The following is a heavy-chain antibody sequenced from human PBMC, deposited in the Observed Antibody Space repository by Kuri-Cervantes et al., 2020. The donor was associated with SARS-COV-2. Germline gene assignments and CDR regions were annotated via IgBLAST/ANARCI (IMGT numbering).Heavy chain of an antibody. Sequence: GGSLSLSCAASGFTLSSYGMHWVRQAPGKGLEWVAVIWYDGSNKYYADSVKGRFTISRDNSKNTLYLQMNSLIAEDTAVYYCAKDAPPYSYGKSVSLHWGQGTLVTVSS. CDR2: IWYDGSNK. D-gene: IGHD5-18*01. CDR1: GFTLSSYG. J-gene: IGHJ4*02. CDR3: AKDAPPYSYGKSVSLH. V-gene: IGHV3-30*02.